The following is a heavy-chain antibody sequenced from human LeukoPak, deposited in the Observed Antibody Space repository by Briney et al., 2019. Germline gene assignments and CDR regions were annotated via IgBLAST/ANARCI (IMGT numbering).Heavy chain of an antibody. J-gene: IGHJ4*02. V-gene: IGHV3-7*01. CDR3: ARLGARQILEY. CDR1: GFTFSDYW. Sequence: AGGSLRLSCVASGFTFSDYWMSWVRQAPGKGLEWVANIKQDGGEKYYLDSVKGRFTVSRDNAKNSLYLQMNSLRAEDTAVYYCARLGARQILEYWGQGTLVTVSS. D-gene: IGHD4-17*01. CDR2: IKQDGGEK.